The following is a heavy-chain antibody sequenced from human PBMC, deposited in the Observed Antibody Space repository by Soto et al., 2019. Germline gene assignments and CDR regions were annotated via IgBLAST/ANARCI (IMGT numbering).Heavy chain of an antibody. V-gene: IGHV3-9*01. CDR1: GFTFDDYA. D-gene: IGHD6-19*01. Sequence: GGSLRLSCAASGFTFDDYAMHWVRQAPGKGLEWVSGISLNSGSIGYADSVKGRFTISRDNAKNSLYLQMNSLRAEDTALYYCAKATGIAVAGTTGDYWGQGTLVTVSS. CDR2: ISLNSGSI. J-gene: IGHJ4*02. CDR3: AKATGIAVAGTTGDY.